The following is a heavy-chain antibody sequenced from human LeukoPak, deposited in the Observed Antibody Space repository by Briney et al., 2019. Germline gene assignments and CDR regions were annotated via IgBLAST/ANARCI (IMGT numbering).Heavy chain of an antibody. V-gene: IGHV3-21*01. D-gene: IGHD3-10*01. J-gene: IGHJ5*02. Sequence: GGSLRLSCAASGLTFSSYSMNWVRQAPGKGLEWVSSISSSSSYIYYADSVKGRFTISRDNAKNSLYLQMNSLRAEDTAVYYCARDMVRGVSGNWFDPWGQGTLVTVSS. CDR1: GLTFSSYS. CDR2: ISSSSSYI. CDR3: ARDMVRGVSGNWFDP.